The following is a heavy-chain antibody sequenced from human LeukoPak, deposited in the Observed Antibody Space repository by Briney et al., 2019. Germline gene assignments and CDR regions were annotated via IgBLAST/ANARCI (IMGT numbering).Heavy chain of an antibody. V-gene: IGHV3-30*04. D-gene: IGHD4/OR15-4a*01. J-gene: IGHJ1*01. CDR1: GFTFSTNA. CDR2: ISYDGNSD. CDR3: ATDGANDLFKGGAYFLD. Sequence: GGSLRLSCAASGFTFSTNAMHWVRQTPGKGLEWMAVISYDGNSDTYADPVEGRFTVSRDNSRNILYLQMNSLTNDDTAMYYCATDGANDLFKGGAYFLDWGQGALVIVS.